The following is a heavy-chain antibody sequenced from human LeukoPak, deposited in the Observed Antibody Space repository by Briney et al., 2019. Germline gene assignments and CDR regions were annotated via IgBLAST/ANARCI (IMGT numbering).Heavy chain of an antibody. J-gene: IGHJ4*02. V-gene: IGHV4-59*01. Sequence: SETLSLTCIVSGDSMSRYCWSWIRQPPGKGLEWVGYIFYNGITNYNPSLASRVSISIDTSKNQFSLRLRSVTAADTATYYCARDRGSGWEPFDSWGQGTLVTVSS. CDR1: GDSMSRYC. D-gene: IGHD6-19*01. CDR2: IFYNGIT. CDR3: ARDRGSGWEPFDS.